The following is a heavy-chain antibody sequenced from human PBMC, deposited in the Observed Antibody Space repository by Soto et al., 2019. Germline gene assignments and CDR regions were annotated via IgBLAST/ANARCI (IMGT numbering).Heavy chain of an antibody. V-gene: IGHV3-72*01. CDR1: GFTLSYHY. CDR3: VRATYFSDSSGYTRCLDY. J-gene: IGHJ4*02. D-gene: IGHD3-22*01. CDR2: SRDKPQGYST. Sequence: PGGSLRLSCAGSGFTLSYHYIDCVRQGPGKGLEWVGRSRDKPQGYSTAYAASVKVRFTTSRDESKNSAYLQMNSLKNEDTAVYYCVRATYFSDSSGYTRCLDYWGQGTLVTVSS.